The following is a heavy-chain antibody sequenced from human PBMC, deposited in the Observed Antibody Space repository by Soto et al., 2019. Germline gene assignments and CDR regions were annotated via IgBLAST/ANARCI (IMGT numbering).Heavy chain of an antibody. V-gene: IGHV4-59*01. J-gene: IGHJ4*02. Sequence: QVQLLESGPTLVKPSEILFLTCSVSGDSLNNNWWTWIRQAPGTAPELVGYIYYKGDTRYNHSLESRVTISLDTPKNQISLELRSLSGADTAVYFCARVSLVYDSWGQGILVTVSS. CDR2: IYYKGDT. D-gene: IGHD3-16*01. CDR3: ARVSLVYDS. CDR1: GDSLNNNW.